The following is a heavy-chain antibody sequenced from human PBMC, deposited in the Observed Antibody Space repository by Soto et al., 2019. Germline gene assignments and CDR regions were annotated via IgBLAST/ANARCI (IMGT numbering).Heavy chain of an antibody. CDR3: AREGDSSGWYNWFDP. Sequence: PGGSLRLSCAASGFTFSSYGMHGVRQAPGKGLEWVSYISNSTIYYADSVKGRFTISRDNAKNSLYLQMNSLRAEDTAVYYCAREGDSSGWYNWFDPWGQGTLVTVSS. CDR2: ISNSTI. CDR1: GFTFSSYG. J-gene: IGHJ5*02. D-gene: IGHD3-22*01. V-gene: IGHV3-48*01.